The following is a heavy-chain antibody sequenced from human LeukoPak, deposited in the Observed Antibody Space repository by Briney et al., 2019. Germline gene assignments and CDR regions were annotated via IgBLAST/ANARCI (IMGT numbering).Heavy chain of an antibody. Sequence: SETLSLTCTVSGASSSSSTYYWGWIRQPPGKGLEWIGSIYYSGSTYYNPSLKSRVTMSVDTSKNQFSLKLSSVTAADTAVYYCARHAGGISATGTRPFDYWGQGTLVTVSS. CDR1: GASSSSSTYY. V-gene: IGHV4-39*01. CDR3: ARHAGGISATGTRPFDY. J-gene: IGHJ4*02. D-gene: IGHD6-13*01. CDR2: IYYSGST.